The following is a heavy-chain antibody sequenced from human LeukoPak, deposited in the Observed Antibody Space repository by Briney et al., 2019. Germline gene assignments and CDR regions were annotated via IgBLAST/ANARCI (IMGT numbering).Heavy chain of an antibody. Sequence: GGSLRLSCATSGFTFDDYGMSWVRQVSGKGLEWVSSINWNAGSTTYADSVKGRFTISRDNANNSLYLQRNSLRAEDTALYYCARVMYHDSGSYYQYFHHWGQGTLVTVSS. CDR2: INWNAGST. CDR3: ARVMYHDSGSYYQYFHH. D-gene: IGHD3-10*01. CDR1: GFTFDDYG. V-gene: IGHV3-20*04. J-gene: IGHJ4*02.